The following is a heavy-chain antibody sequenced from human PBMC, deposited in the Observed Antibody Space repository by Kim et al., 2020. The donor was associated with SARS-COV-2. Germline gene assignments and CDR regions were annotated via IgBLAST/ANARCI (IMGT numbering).Heavy chain of an antibody. CDR3: ARGNYYGMDV. V-gene: IGHV3-74*01. Sequence: GGSLRLSCAGSGVPVPSCGVLWVRPAPGPELVWWARSGRYGSGAWYAESVCGRFTISRDSAKNTLYLQMNSVRGEDKEVYYCARGNYYGMDVWGQGTTV. J-gene: IGHJ6*02. CDR1: GVPVPSCG. CDR2: SGRYGSGA.